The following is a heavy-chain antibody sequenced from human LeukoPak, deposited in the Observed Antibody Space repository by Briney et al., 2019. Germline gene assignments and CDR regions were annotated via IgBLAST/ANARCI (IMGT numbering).Heavy chain of an antibody. Sequence: SETLSLTCTVSGGSISSYYWSWIRQPPGKGLEWIGYIYYSGSTNYNPSLKSRVTISVDTSKNQFSLKLSSVTAADTAVYYCARAYYGSGSSSNYYYYYMDVWGKGTTVTVSS. CDR1: GGSISSYY. CDR3: ARAYYGSGSSSNYYYYYMDV. CDR2: IYYSGST. J-gene: IGHJ6*03. V-gene: IGHV4-59*01. D-gene: IGHD3-10*01.